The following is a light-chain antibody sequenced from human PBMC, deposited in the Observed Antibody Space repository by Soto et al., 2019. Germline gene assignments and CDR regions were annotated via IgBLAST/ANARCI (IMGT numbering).Light chain of an antibody. CDR1: SSDVGGYNY. V-gene: IGLV2-14*01. Sequence: QSALTQSAFVSGSPGQSITISCTGTSSDVGGYNYVSWYQQHPGKAPKVMIFEVSRRPSGVSNRFSGSKAGDTASLTISGLQAEDEADYYCSSYTSSNTLIFGTGTKVTVL. CDR3: SSYTSSNTLI. CDR2: EVS. J-gene: IGLJ1*01.